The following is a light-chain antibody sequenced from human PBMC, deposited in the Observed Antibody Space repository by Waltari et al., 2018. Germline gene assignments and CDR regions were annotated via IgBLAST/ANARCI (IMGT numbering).Light chain of an antibody. CDR1: QSVDSFY. CDR3: QQYGAARYT. CDR2: GAS. Sequence: EIVLTQSPGTLSVSPGESATLSCRTSQSVDSFYISWYQQKPGQAPRLIILGASSRATGVPDRFSGSGSGTHFTHTISRLEPEDFAVYYCQQYGAARYTFGPGTRLDLK. J-gene: IGKJ3*01. V-gene: IGKV3-20*01.